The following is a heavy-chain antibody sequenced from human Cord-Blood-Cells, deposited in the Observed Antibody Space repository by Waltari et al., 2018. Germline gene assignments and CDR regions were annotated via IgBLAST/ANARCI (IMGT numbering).Heavy chain of an antibody. CDR2: IYYSGST. CDR3: ARHKVGDSSSCPLDY. Sequence: QLQLQESGPGLVKPSETLSLTCTVSGGSISSRSYYWGWIRQPPGKGLEWIGSIYYSGSTYYNPSLKSRVTISVDTSKNQFSLKLSSVTAADTAVYYCARHKVGDSSSCPLDYWGQGTLVTVSS. CDR1: GGSISSRSYY. J-gene: IGHJ4*02. V-gene: IGHV4-39*01. D-gene: IGHD6-13*01.